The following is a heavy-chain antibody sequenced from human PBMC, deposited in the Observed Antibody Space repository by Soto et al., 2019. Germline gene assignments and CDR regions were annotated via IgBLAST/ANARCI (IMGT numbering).Heavy chain of an antibody. CDR1: GYTFTSYG. V-gene: IGHV1-18*01. Sequence: QVQLVQSGAEVKKPGASVKVSCKASGYTFTSYGISWVRQAPGQGLEWMGWISAYNGNTNYAQKLQGRVTITTDPSPSTAYMELRSLRSDGTAVYYCARDQVSRKQFDFWGQGTLVTVSS. J-gene: IGHJ4*02. CDR3: ARDQVSRKQFDF. CDR2: ISAYNGNT.